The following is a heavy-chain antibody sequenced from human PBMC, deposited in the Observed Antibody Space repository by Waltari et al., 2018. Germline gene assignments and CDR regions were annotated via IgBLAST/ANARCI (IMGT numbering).Heavy chain of an antibody. CDR3: ARGLNRYSGYDWSVVLGETHWFDP. D-gene: IGHD5-12*01. CDR2: INHSGRT. CDR1: GGSFSGYY. Sequence: QVQLQQWGAGLLKHSETLSLTCAVYGGSFSGYYWSWIRQPPGKGLEWVGEINHSGRTNYNPSLKSRVTISVYTSKNQFPLKLTSVTAADTAVYYCARGLNRYSGYDWSVVLGETHWFDPWGQGTLVTVSS. V-gene: IGHV4-34*01. J-gene: IGHJ5*02.